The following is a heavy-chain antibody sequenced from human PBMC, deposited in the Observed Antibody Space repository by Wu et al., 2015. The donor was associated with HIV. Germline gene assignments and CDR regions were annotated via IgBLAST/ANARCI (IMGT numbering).Heavy chain of an antibody. V-gene: IGHV1-2*02. CDR3: ARGSSSWPFRDLDY. CDR1: GYTFTAAY. CDR2: INPNSGGA. J-gene: IGHJ4*02. D-gene: IGHD6-13*01. Sequence: QVQIVQSATEVKKPGASVKLSCKASGYTFTAAYIHWVRRAPGQGLEWLGSINPNSGGANYAQNVQGRVTITRDKSISTAYMELNTLRSDDTAVYYCARGSSSWPFRDLDYWGQGTLVTVSS.